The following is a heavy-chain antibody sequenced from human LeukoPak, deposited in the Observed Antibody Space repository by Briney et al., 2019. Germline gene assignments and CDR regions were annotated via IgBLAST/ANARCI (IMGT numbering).Heavy chain of an antibody. CDR2: ISSSGSTI. Sequence: GGSLRLSCAASGFTFSSYWMSWVRQAPGKGLEWVSYISSSGSTIYYADSVKGRFTISRDNAKNSLYLQMNSLRAEDTAVYYCARLRADSSSYGSDDAFDIWGQGTMVTVSS. V-gene: IGHV3-48*04. CDR1: GFTFSSYW. J-gene: IGHJ3*02. D-gene: IGHD6-13*01. CDR3: ARLRADSSSYGSDDAFDI.